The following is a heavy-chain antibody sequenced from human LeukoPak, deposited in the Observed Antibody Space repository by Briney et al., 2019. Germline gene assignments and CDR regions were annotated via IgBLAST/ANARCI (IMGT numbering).Heavy chain of an antibody. CDR3: ARDRPIYAFDI. CDR2: INSDGSST. J-gene: IGHJ3*02. Sequence: PGGSLRLSCAASGFTFSSYWMHWVRQAPGKGLVWVSHINSDGSSTTYADSVKGRFTISRDNAKNTLYLQMNSLRAEDTAVYYCARDRPIYAFDIWGQGTMVTVSS. CDR1: GFTFSSYW. V-gene: IGHV3-74*01.